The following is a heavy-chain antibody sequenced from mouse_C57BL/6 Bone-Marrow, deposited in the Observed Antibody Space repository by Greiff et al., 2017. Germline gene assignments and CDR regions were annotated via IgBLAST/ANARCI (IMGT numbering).Heavy chain of an antibody. CDR3: TSRAGTLYAMDY. D-gene: IGHD3-1*01. CDR2: IDPETGGT. Sequence: VQLQQSGAELVRPGASVTLSCKASGYTFTDYEMHWVKQTPVHGLEWIGAIDPETGGTAYNQKFKGKAILTADKSSSTAYMELRSLTSEDSAVYYCTSRAGTLYAMDYWGQGTTLTVSS. CDR1: GYTFTDYE. V-gene: IGHV1-15*01. J-gene: IGHJ2*01.